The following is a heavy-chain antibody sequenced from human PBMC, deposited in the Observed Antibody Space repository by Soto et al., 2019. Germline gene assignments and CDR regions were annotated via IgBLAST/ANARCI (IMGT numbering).Heavy chain of an antibody. J-gene: IGHJ3*02. CDR3: ARAYGARFDI. CDR1: GYIFSTNW. V-gene: IGHV5-51*01. D-gene: IGHD4-17*01. Sequence: PGESLKISCKGSGYIFSTNWIGWVRQMLGKGLEWMGIIYPADSDTRYSPSFQGQVTISADKSISTAYLQWSSLKASDTAIYYCARAYGARFDIWGQGTMVTVSS. CDR2: IYPADSDT.